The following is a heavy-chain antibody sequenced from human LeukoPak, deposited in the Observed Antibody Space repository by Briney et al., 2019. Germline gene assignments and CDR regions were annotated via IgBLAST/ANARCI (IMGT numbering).Heavy chain of an antibody. Sequence: GGSLRLSCAASGFTFSSYSMNWVRQAPGKGLEWVSSISSSSSYIYYADSVKGRFTISRGNAKNSLYLQMNSLRAEDTAVYYCARDSSRGYYYYYMDVWGKGTTVTVSS. J-gene: IGHJ6*03. CDR3: ARDSSRGYYYYYMDV. V-gene: IGHV3-21*01. CDR1: GFTFSSYS. CDR2: ISSSSSYI.